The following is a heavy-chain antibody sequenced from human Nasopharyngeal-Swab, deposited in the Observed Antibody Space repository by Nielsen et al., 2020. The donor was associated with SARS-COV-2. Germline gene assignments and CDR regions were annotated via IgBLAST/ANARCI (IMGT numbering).Heavy chain of an antibody. J-gene: IGHJ3*02. CDR3: AKANSLFWFGQFKNDGFDI. CDR1: GLSFNNYG. Sequence: GGSLRLSCTASGLSFNNYGTHWVRQAPGKGLEWVAVIPYEGSKKKYAEFVEGRFTISRDYSKNTLFLQMNSLRPEDTAMYYCAKANSLFWFGQFKNDGFDIWGRGTLVAVSS. D-gene: IGHD3-10*01. V-gene: IGHV3-30*18. CDR2: IPYEGSKK.